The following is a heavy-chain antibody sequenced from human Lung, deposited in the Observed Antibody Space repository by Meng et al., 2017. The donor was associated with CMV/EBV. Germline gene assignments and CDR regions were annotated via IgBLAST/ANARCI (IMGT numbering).Heavy chain of an antibody. D-gene: IGHD3-10*01. CDR1: GGSMNRSTYY. J-gene: IGHJ5*01. CDR2: IYCSGDT. V-gene: IGHV4-39*07. Sequence: SETLSLTCTVSGGSMNRSTYYWGWIRQPPGKGLEWVGNIYCSGDTYSNPSLKSRVTISIDASKNQFSLKLSSVTAADTAVYFCARGRFVYYYGLGSYFDSWXQGAXVTVSS. CDR3: ARGRFVYYYGLGSYFDS.